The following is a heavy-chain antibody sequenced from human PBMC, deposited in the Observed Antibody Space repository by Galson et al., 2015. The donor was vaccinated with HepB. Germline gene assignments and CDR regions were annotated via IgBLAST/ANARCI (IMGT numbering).Heavy chain of an antibody. CDR3: AKDGVVPAATFDY. Sequence: SLRLSCAASGFTFSSYAMSWVRQAPGKGLEWVSAISGSGGSTYYADSVKGRFTISRDNSKNTLDLQMISLRAEDTAVYYCAKDGVVPAATFDYWGQGTLVTVSS. J-gene: IGHJ4*02. CDR1: GFTFSSYA. D-gene: IGHD2-2*01. V-gene: IGHV3-23*01. CDR2: ISGSGGST.